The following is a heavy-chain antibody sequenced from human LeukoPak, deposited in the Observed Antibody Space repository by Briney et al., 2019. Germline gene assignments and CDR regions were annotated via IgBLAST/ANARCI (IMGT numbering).Heavy chain of an antibody. D-gene: IGHD2-8*02. CDR3: ARMSVLRLDMDV. CDR2: IKQDGSEK. CDR1: GFTFSSDW. J-gene: IGHJ6*03. V-gene: IGHV3-7*03. Sequence: GGSLRLSCAASGFTFSSDWMSWVRQAPGKGLEWVANIKQDGSEKYYVDSVKGRFTISRDNAKNSLYLQMNSLRAEDTAVYYCARMSVLRLDMDVWGKGTTVTVSS.